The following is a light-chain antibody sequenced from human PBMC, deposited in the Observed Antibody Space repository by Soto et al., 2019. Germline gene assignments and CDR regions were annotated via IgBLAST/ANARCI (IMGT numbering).Light chain of an antibody. CDR3: LQHNSHPLT. CDR1: QGIRKD. CDR2: GAS. V-gene: IGKV1-17*01. Sequence: DIQMTQSPSSLSASVGDRVTITCRASQGIRKDLCWYQQRPGKAPKRLIFGASSLQSGVPSRFSGSASGTECTLTISSLQPEDFATYFCLQHNSHPLTFGGGTKVELK. J-gene: IGKJ4*01.